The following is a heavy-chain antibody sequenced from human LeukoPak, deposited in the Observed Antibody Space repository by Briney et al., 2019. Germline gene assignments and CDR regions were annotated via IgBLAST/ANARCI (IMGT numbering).Heavy chain of an antibody. J-gene: IGHJ4*02. CDR1: GYTFTSYY. D-gene: IGHD6-19*01. V-gene: IGHV1-46*01. Sequence: GASVKVSCKASGYTFTSYYMHWVRQAPGQGLEWMGIINPSGGSTSYAQKFQGRVTMTRDTSTSTVYMELSSLRSEDTAVYYCARDSHPSGAVAGTDFGYWGQGTLVTVSS. CDR3: ARDSHPSGAVAGTDFGY. CDR2: INPSGGST.